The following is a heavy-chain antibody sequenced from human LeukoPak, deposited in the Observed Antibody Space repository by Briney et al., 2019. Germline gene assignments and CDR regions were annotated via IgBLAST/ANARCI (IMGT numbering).Heavy chain of an antibody. J-gene: IGHJ4*02. V-gene: IGHV3-48*03. CDR2: ISTSGSTI. Sequence: GGSLRLSCAASGFTFSSYEMNWVRQAPGKGLEWVSYISTSGSTIYYADSVKGRFTISRDNAKNSLYLQMNSLRAEDTAVYYCARDDPYYYDSSGYCDYWGQGTLITVSS. CDR3: ARDDPYYYDSSGYCDY. D-gene: IGHD3-22*01. CDR1: GFTFSSYE.